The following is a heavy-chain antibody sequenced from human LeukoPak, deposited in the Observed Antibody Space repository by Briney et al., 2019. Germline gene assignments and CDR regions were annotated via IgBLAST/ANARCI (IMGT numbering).Heavy chain of an antibody. V-gene: IGHV1-8*01. J-gene: IGHJ6*02. Sequence: ASVKVSCKAAGYTFTSHDINWGRQATGQGLEWMGWMKPNSGNTGYAQKFQGRVTMTRNTSISTAYMELSSLRSEDTAVYYCARGQVYSSSWGDYYYGMDVWGQGTTVTVSS. CDR1: GYTFTSHD. D-gene: IGHD6-13*01. CDR3: ARGQVYSSSWGDYYYGMDV. CDR2: MKPNSGNT.